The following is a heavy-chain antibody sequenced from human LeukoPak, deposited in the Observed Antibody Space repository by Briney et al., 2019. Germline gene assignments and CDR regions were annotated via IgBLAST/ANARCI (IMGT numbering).Heavy chain of an antibody. CDR3: ARDLDSSSWYDY. V-gene: IGHV3-21*01. CDR1: GFTFSSYS. D-gene: IGHD6-13*01. J-gene: IGHJ4*02. CDR2: ISSSSSYI. Sequence: GGSLRLSCAASGFTFSSYSMNWVRQAPGKGLGWVSSISSSSSYIYYADSVKGRFTISRDNAKNSLYLQMNSVRAEDTAVYYCARDLDSSSWYDYWGQGTLVTVSS.